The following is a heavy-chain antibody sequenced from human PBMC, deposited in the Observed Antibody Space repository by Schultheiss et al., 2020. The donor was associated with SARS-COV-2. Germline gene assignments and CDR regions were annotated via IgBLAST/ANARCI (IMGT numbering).Heavy chain of an antibody. V-gene: IGHV6-1*01. CDR1: GDSVSSNSAA. D-gene: IGHD2-21*02. CDR2: TYYRSKWYN. J-gene: IGHJ6*02. Sequence: SQTLSLTCAISGDSVSSNSAAWNWIRQSPSRGLEWLGRTYYRSKWYNDYAVSVKSRITINPDTSKNQFSLQLSSVTPEDTAVYYCARDRTYCGGDCQGLYYYYGMDVWGRGTTVTVAS. CDR3: ARDRTYCGGDCQGLYYYYGMDV.